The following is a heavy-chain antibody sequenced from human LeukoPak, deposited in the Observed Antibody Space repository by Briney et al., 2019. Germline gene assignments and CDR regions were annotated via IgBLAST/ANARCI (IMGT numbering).Heavy chain of an antibody. J-gene: IGHJ4*02. D-gene: IGHD3-10*01. CDR1: GFTFSSYG. CDR2: ISGSGGST. Sequence: QPGGSLRLSCAASGFTFSSYGMSWVRQAPGKGLEWVSAISGSGGSTYYADSVKGRFTISRDNSKNTLYLQMNSLRAEDTAVYYCAKVPYGSGNPGYWGQGTLVTVSS. CDR3: AKVPYGSGNPGY. V-gene: IGHV3-23*01.